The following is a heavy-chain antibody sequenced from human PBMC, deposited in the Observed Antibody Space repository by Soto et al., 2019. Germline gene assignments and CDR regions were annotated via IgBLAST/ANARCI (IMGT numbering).Heavy chain of an antibody. CDR2: SYYSGST. D-gene: IGHD2-8*02. Sequence: SETLSLTCTASGGSISSRPYHWGWIRQPPGKGLEWIGTSYYSGSTYYNPSLKSRITLSVDTARNQFYLKLSSVTAADTAVYYCGRGYCTGACCREGVGWFEPWDQGTLETVCS. V-gene: IGHV4-39*01. CDR1: GGSISSRPYH. J-gene: IGHJ5*02. CDR3: GRGYCTGACCREGVGWFEP.